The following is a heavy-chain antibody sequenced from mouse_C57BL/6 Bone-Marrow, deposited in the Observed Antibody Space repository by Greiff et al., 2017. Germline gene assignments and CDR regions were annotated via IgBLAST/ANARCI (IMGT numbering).Heavy chain of an antibody. CDR3: AISDYSYAMDY. CDR2: IYPSDSDT. D-gene: IGHD2-12*01. Sequence: QVQLQQPGAELVKPGASVKVSCKASGYTFTSYWMHWVKQRPGQGLEWIGRIYPSDSDTNYNQKFKGKATLTVDKSSSTAYMQLSSLTSEDSAVYYWAISDYSYAMDYWGQGTSVTVSS. J-gene: IGHJ4*01. CDR1: GYTFTSYW. V-gene: IGHV1-74*01.